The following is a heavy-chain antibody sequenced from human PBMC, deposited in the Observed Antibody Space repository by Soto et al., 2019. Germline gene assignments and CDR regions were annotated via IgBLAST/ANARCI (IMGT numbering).Heavy chain of an antibody. V-gene: IGHV2-5*02. CDR1: GFSLSTSGVG. D-gene: IGHD3-16*02. CDR2: IYWDDDK. CDR3: AHSHYDYIWCSYRYPLFDY. Sequence: QITLKEYGPTLVKPTQTLTLICTFSGFSLSTSGVGVGWIRQHPGKPLEWLALIYWDDDKRSPPSLKSRLTITTYTAKNQLVLTMTNMDTVDTATYSCAHSHYDYIWCSYRYPLFDYWSQGTLVTVSS. J-gene: IGHJ4*02.